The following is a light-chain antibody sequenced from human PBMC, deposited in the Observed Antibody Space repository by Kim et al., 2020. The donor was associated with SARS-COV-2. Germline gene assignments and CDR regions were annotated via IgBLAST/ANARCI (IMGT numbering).Light chain of an antibody. CDR3: TSYTGANTVV. V-gene: IGLV2-14*03. Sequence: GLSITISCTGTSSLVGNYNYVAWYQHHPDNAPKLIIYDVNYRPSGVSTRFSCSKSGNTASLTISGLQAADEADYYCTSYTGANTVVFGGGTQLTVL. CDR1: SSLVGNYNY. CDR2: DVN. J-gene: IGLJ2*01.